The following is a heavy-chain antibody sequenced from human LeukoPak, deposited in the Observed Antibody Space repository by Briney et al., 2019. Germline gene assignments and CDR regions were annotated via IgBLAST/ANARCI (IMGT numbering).Heavy chain of an antibody. V-gene: IGHV5-51*01. CDR1: GYSFTKYW. CDR2: IYPGDSDT. CDR3: ARHAYYYYYYMDV. Sequence: GESLKISCKGSGYSFTKYWIGWVRQMPGKGLEWMGIIYPGDSDTRYSPSFQGQVTISADKSTSTAYLQWSSLKASDTAMYYCARHAYYYYYYMDVWGKGTTVTVSS. J-gene: IGHJ6*03.